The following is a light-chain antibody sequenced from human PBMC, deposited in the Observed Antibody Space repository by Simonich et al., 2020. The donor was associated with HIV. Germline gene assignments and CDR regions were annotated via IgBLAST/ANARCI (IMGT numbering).Light chain of an antibody. J-gene: IGKJ5*01. CDR2: WAP. V-gene: IGKV4-1*01. CDR3: QQYYSTPLT. CDR1: PTVLYSSNNKNY. Sequence: DIVMTQSPDSLAVSLGERATINCKSSPTVLYSSNNKNYLAWYQQKPGQPPKLLIYWAPTRASGVPDRFIGSGSGTDFTLTISSLQAEDVAIYYCQQYYSTPLTFGQGTRLEIK.